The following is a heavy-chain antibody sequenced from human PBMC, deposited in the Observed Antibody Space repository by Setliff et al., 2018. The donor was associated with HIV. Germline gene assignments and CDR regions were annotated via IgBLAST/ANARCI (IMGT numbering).Heavy chain of an antibody. CDR2: IYTSGST. CDR3: ARESYFYYFDY. Sequence: SETLSLTCTVSGASISSHYWSWIRQPPGKGLEWIGYIYTSGSTNYNPSLKSRVTISVDTSKNQFSLKLSSVTAADAAVYYCARESYFYYFDYWGQGTLVTVSS. CDR1: GASISSHY. V-gene: IGHV4-4*08. D-gene: IGHD3-10*01. J-gene: IGHJ4*02.